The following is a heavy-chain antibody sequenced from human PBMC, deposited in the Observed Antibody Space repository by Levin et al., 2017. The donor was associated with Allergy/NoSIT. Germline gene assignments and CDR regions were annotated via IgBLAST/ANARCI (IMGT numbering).Heavy chain of an antibody. V-gene: IGHV3-15*01. CDR1: GFTFSNAW. Sequence: PGGSLRLSCAASGFTFSNAWMSWVRQAPGKGLEWVGRIKSKTDGGTTDYAAPVKGRFTISRDDSKNTLYLQMNSLKTEDTAVYYCTTTLPTKWSIGSGYYSADYWGQGTLVTVSS. CDR2: IKSKTDGGTT. J-gene: IGHJ4*02. D-gene: IGHD3-22*01. CDR3: TTTLPTKWSIGSGYYSADY.